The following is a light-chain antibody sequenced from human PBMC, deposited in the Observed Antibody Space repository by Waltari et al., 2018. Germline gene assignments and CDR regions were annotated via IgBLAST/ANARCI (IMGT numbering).Light chain of an antibody. CDR3: MIWRSGASE. Sequence: QAVLTQPSSLSASPGASASLTCTLRSGVNVANHRLYWYQQKPGSPPQYLLRYKSDSDKQQGSGVPSRFSGSKAASANAGILLISGLQSEDEADYYCMIWRSGASEFGGGTKLTVL. V-gene: IGLV5-45*03. CDR2: YKSDSDK. CDR1: SGVNVANHR. J-gene: IGLJ2*01.